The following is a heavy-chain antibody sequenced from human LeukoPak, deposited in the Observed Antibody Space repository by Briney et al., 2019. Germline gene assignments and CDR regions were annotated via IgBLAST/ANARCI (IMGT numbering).Heavy chain of an antibody. J-gene: IGHJ4*02. V-gene: IGHV4-39*07. D-gene: IGHD3-10*01. CDR1: SGSISSTSYY. Sequence: SETLSLTCTVSSGSISSTSYYWGWIRQPPGMGLEWIGSMYYSGSTYYNPSLKSRVTISVDTPKSQFSLKLGSVTAADTAVYYCAREMRSPRGGFDYWDQGTLVTVSS. CDR3: AREMRSPRGGFDY. CDR2: MYYSGST.